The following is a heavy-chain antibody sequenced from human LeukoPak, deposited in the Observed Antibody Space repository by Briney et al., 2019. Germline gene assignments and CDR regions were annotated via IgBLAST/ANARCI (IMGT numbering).Heavy chain of an antibody. J-gene: IGHJ4*02. CDR2: IYYSGST. V-gene: IGHV4-39*07. Sequence: TSETLSLTCTVSGGSISSSSYYWGWIRQPPGKGLEWIGSIYYSGSTYYNPSLKSRVTISVDTSKNQFSLKLSSVTAADTAVHYCARIAAAGGKLDYWGQGTLVTVSS. CDR1: GGSISSSSYY. CDR3: ARIAAAGGKLDY. D-gene: IGHD6-13*01.